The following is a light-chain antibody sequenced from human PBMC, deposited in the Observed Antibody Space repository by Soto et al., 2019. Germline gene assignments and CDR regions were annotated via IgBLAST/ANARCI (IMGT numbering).Light chain of an antibody. Sequence: QSALTQPASVSGSPGQSITISCTGTSSDVGGYNYVSWYQQHPGKAPKLMIYAVSNRPSGVSNRFSGSKSGNTASLTISGLQAEDEADYYCSSYTSSSTLEVVFGGGTKVTVL. V-gene: IGLV2-14*01. CDR3: SSYTSSSTLEVV. J-gene: IGLJ2*01. CDR2: AVS. CDR1: SSDVGGYNY.